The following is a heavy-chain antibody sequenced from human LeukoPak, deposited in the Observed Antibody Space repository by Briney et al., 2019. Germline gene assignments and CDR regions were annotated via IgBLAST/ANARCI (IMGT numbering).Heavy chain of an antibody. CDR3: VRTDTGLFDY. D-gene: IGHD5-18*01. CDR1: GGSLSSSSYY. V-gene: IGHV4-61*01. Sequence: SETLSLTCTVSGGSLSSSSYYWSWIRQPPGKGLEWIGYIYYSGSPNYNPSLKSRVTISVDPSKNQFSLKLSSVTAADTAVYYCVRTDTGLFDYWGQGTLVTVSS. J-gene: IGHJ4*02. CDR2: IYYSGSP.